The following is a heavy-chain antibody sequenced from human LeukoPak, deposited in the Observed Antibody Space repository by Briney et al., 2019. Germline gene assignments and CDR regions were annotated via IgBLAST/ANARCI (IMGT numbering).Heavy chain of an antibody. J-gene: IGHJ4*02. CDR1: GFTFSSYA. D-gene: IGHD3-22*01. V-gene: IGHV3-23*01. CDR2: ISGSGDNT. Sequence: GGSLRLSCAASGFTFSSYAMSWVRQAPGKGLEWVSGISGSGDNTYCADSVKGRFTISRDNSKNTLYVQVNSLGTEDTAAYYCAKGSYYDSSGSFYFDYWGQGTLVTVSS. CDR3: AKGSYYDSSGSFYFDY.